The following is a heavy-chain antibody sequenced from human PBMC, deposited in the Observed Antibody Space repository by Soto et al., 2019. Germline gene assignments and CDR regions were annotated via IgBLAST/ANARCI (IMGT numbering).Heavy chain of an antibody. CDR1: GGSISYNSYY. CDR3: ATLVVVVPAAHA. J-gene: IGHJ5*02. Sequence: SETLSLTCSVSGGSISYNSYYWGWIRQPPGKGLEWVGGIFYTGTTYYSPSLKDRVTISVDTSKNSFSLNLTSVTAADTAVYLCATLVVVVPAAHAWGQGTLVTVSS. D-gene: IGHD2-2*01. CDR2: IFYTGTT. V-gene: IGHV4-39*02.